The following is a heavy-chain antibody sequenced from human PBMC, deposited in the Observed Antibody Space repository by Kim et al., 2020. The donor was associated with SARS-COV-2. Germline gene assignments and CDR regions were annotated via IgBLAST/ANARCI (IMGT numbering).Heavy chain of an antibody. CDR3: AKDRGSGSYGDPFDY. CDR1: GFTFSSYG. J-gene: IGHJ4*02. V-gene: IGHV3-30*18. D-gene: IGHD1-26*01. CDR2: ISYDGSNK. Sequence: GGSLRLSCAASGFTFSSYGMHWVRQAPGKGLEWVAVISYDGSNKYYADSVKGRFTISRDNSKNTLYLQMNSLRAEDTAVYYCAKDRGSGSYGDPFDYWGQETLVTVSS.